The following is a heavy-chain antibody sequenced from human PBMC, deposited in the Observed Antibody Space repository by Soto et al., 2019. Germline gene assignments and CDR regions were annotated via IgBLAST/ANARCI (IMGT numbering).Heavy chain of an antibody. CDR2: ISYDGSNK. J-gene: IGHJ4*02. V-gene: IGHV3-30-3*01. CDR3: ARDREWELLSPFDY. D-gene: IGHD1-26*01. CDR1: GFTFSSYA. Sequence: QVQLVESGGGVVQTGRSLRLSCAASGFTFSSYAMHWVRQAPGKGLEWVAVISYDGSNKYYADSVKGRFTISRDNSKNTLYLQMNSLRAEDTAVYYCARDREWELLSPFDYWGQGTLVTVSS.